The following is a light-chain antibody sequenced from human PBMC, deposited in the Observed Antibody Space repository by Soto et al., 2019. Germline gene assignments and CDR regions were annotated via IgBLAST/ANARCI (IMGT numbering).Light chain of an antibody. CDR3: SSYAGSNNLV. CDR2: EVS. V-gene: IGLV2-8*01. Sequence: QSALTQPPSASGSPGKSVTISCTGTSSDVGGYNYVSWYQQHPGKAPKLMIYEVSKRPSGVPDRFSGSKSGNTASLTVSGLQAEDEADYYCSSYAGSNNLVFGGGTKLT. J-gene: IGLJ2*01. CDR1: SSDVGGYNY.